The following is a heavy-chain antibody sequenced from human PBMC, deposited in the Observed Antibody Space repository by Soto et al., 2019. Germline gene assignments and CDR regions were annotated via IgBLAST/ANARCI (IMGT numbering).Heavy chain of an antibody. CDR1: GFTFSSYW. Sequence: EVQLVESGGGLVQPGGSLRLSCAASGFTFSSYWMHWVRQAPGKGLVWVSRIDTYGSGTRYADSVEGRFTIARDNAKNTMYLQMNSLRVEDTAVYYCARVLKSSGWDNDVFDIWGQGTMVTVSS. J-gene: IGHJ3*02. CDR2: IDTYGSGT. V-gene: IGHV3-74*01. CDR3: ARVLKSSGWDNDVFDI. D-gene: IGHD6-19*01.